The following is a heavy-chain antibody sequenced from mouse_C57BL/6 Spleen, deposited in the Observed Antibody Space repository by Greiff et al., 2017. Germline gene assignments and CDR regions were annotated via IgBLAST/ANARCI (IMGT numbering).Heavy chain of an antibody. CDR1: GYTFTSYW. J-gene: IGHJ3*01. CDR2: IYPSDSET. CDR3: ALKGTWFAY. V-gene: IGHV1-61*01. Sequence: QVHVKQPGAELVRPGSSVKLSCKASGYTFTSYWMDWVEQRPGQGLEWIGNIYPSDSETHYNQKFKDKATLTVDKSSSTAYMQLSSLTSEDSAVYYCALKGTWFAYWGQGTLVTVSA.